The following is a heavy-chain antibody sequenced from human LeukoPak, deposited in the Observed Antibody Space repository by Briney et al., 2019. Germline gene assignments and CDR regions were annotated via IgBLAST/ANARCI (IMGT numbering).Heavy chain of an antibody. CDR1: GFTFSNFW. Sequence: GGSLRLLCAASGFTFSNFWMSWVRQAPGKGLEWVANIKQDGGEKYFLDSVKGRFTISRDNAKNSLYLQMNSLRVEDTGLYYCASLESSSWYRFDCWGQGTLVTVSS. D-gene: IGHD6-13*01. V-gene: IGHV3-7*01. CDR3: ASLESSSWYRFDC. J-gene: IGHJ4*02. CDR2: IKQDGGEK.